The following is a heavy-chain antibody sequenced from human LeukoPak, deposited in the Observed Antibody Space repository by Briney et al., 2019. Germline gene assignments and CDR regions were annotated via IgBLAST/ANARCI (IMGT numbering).Heavy chain of an antibody. D-gene: IGHD2-2*01. V-gene: IGHV1-18*01. Sequence: ASVKVSCKASGYNFPRFGFNWVRQAPGQGLEWMGWISAYNGYTKYAQRFKGRVPMHRDTSINTAYMELSRLRSDDTAMYYCARRPGAFDIWGQGTMVTVSS. CDR3: ARRPGAFDI. CDR2: ISAYNGYT. J-gene: IGHJ3*02. CDR1: GYNFPRFG.